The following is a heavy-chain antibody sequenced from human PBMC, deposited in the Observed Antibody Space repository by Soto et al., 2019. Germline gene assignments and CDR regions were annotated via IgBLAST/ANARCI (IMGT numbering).Heavy chain of an antibody. J-gene: IGHJ6*02. CDR1: GFTFSSYT. D-gene: IGHD6-13*01. CDR2: ITYNGNE. Sequence: GGSLRLSCAASGFTFSSYTMHWVRQAPGKGLEWVAVITYNGNEYYTDSVRGRFTISRDSSRTTVYLQMNSLRPGDTALYYCARELMPAAGSGDFYAMDVWGQGTTVTVS. CDR3: ARELMPAAGSGDFYAMDV. V-gene: IGHV3-30*04.